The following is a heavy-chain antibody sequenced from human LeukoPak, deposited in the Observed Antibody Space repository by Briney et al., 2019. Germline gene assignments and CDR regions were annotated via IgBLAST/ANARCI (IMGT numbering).Heavy chain of an antibody. CDR3: AKDLNYDFWSGLGN. CDR1: GFSFSSYG. Sequence: GGSLRLSCAASGFSFSSYGMHWVRQAPGKGLEWMAVISYDGTNKYYEDSVKGRFTISRDNSKNTLYLQMNSLRAEDTAVYYCAKDLNYDFWSGLGNWGQGTLVTVSS. D-gene: IGHD3-3*01. V-gene: IGHV3-30*18. J-gene: IGHJ4*02. CDR2: ISYDGTNK.